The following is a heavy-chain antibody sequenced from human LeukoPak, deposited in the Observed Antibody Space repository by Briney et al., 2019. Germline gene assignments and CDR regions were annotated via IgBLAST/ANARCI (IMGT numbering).Heavy chain of an antibody. CDR2: IYYSATT. D-gene: IGHD6-13*01. J-gene: IGHJ4*02. V-gene: IGHV4-59*01. CDR1: GGSISSYY. Sequence: SETLSLTCTLSGGSISSYYWSWIRPPPRKGREWIGYIYYSATTNYSPALKSRVTITVDTSKNHSSLKLSSATAADTAVYYCARGVYIAAAQYAYWGQGTLVTVSS. CDR3: ARGVYIAAAQYAY.